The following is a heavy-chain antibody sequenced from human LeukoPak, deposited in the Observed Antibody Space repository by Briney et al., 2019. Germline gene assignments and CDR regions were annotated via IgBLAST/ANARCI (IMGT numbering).Heavy chain of an antibody. Sequence: GTSLTLSCAASGFTFSSYAMNWVRQAPGKGLEWVAAISHDGSHEYYADSVKGRFTISRDKSKNTVYLQMNSLRFEDTAMYYCARNWFDPWGQGTLVTVSS. CDR1: GFTFSSYA. CDR3: ARNWFDP. V-gene: IGHV3-30*14. CDR2: ISHDGSHE. J-gene: IGHJ5*02.